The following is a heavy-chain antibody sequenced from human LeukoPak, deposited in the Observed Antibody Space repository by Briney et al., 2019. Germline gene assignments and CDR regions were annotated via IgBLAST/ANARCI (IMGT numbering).Heavy chain of an antibody. CDR3: AKDIRIGSPTYFDL. V-gene: IGHV3-9*01. CDR2: ISWNSGSI. D-gene: IGHD2-15*01. Sequence: GGSLRLSCAASGFTFGEYAMHWVRQAPGKGLEWVSGISWNSGSIGYADSVKGRFTISRDNAKNSLYLQMNSLRAEDTALYYCAKDIRIGSPTYFDLWGRGTLVTVSS. J-gene: IGHJ2*01. CDR1: GFTFGEYA.